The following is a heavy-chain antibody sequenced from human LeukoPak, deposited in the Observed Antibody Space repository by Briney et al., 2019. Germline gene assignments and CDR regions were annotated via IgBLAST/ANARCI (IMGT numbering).Heavy chain of an antibody. CDR1: GFSFSSYA. CDR2: ISGSGDST. Sequence: GGSLRLSCTVSGFSFSSYAMSWVRQAPGKGLGWVSGISGSGDSTYYADSVKGRFTISRDNSKNTLYLQMNSLRAEDTAVYYCAKRPAIAVAGAFDYWGQGTLVTVSS. D-gene: IGHD6-19*01. J-gene: IGHJ4*02. V-gene: IGHV3-23*01. CDR3: AKRPAIAVAGAFDY.